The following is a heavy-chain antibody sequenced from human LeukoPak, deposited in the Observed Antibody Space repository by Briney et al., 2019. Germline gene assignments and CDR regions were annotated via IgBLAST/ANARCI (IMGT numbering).Heavy chain of an antibody. Sequence: ASVKVSCKASGYSFTSYDISWVRQATGQGLEWMGWMNPNRGNTGYAQKLQGRVTWTRNTSISTAYMELSSLRSEDSAVYYCARGSIAAMVRGEGFDYWGQGTQVTVSS. CDR2: MNPNRGNT. CDR1: GYSFTSYD. V-gene: IGHV1-8*01. CDR3: ARGSIAAMVRGEGFDY. J-gene: IGHJ4*02. D-gene: IGHD3-10*01.